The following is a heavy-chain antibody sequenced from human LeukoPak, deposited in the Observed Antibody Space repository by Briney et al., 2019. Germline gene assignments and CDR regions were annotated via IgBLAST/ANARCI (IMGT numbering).Heavy chain of an antibody. D-gene: IGHD2-15*01. J-gene: IGHJ4*02. CDR1: GFTFRSAG. V-gene: IGHV3-33*01. CDR2: IWYDGSNK. CDR3: ARDCSGGSCYLLDY. Sequence: PGGALRLSCAAPGFTFRSAGMHCGRQAPGKGREWGADIWYDGSNKYYADSVKGRFTISRDNSKNTLYLQMNSLRGEGTAVYYCARDCSGGSCYLLDYWGQGTLVTVSS.